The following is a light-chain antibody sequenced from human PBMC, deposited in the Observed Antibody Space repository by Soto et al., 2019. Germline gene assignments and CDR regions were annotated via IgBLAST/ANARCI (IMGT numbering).Light chain of an antibody. CDR3: SSYRSSTTFV. CDR2: HVS. Sequence: QSALTQPPSASGSPGQSVTISCTGAGTDVGQYNYVSWYQQHPGKAPKLLIHHVSRRPSGVPARFSGSKSGNTASLTVSGLQTEDEADYYCSSYRSSTTFVFGTGTKLTVL. V-gene: IGLV2-8*01. J-gene: IGLJ1*01. CDR1: GTDVGQYNY.